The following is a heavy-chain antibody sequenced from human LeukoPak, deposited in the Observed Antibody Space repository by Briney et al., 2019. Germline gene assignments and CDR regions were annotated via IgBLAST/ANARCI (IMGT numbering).Heavy chain of an antibody. CDR2: FNLDGTT. D-gene: IGHD6-19*01. CDR1: GGSFSGYY. Sequence: SETLSLTCAVYGGSFSGYYWSWIRQSPGKGLEWVGDFNLDGTTTWNPSLKSRVTISVQSSKNQFSLKLTSVTAADTAVYYCARVTPAGAWLGYFDYWGQGTLVTVSS. V-gene: IGHV4-34*01. J-gene: IGHJ4*02. CDR3: ARVTPAGAWLGYFDY.